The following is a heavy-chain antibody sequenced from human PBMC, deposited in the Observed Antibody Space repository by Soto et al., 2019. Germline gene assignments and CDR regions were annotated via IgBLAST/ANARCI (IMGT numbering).Heavy chain of an antibody. D-gene: IGHD3-22*01. CDR1: GGSISSSSYY. CDR2: IYYSGST. CDR3: ARLFESSGYCDY. Sequence: SETLSLTCTVSGGSISSSSYYWGWIRQPPGKGLEWIGSIYYSGSTYYNPSLKSRVTISVDTSKNQFSLKLSSVTAADTAVYYCARLFESSGYCDYWGQGTLVTVSS. V-gene: IGHV4-39*01. J-gene: IGHJ4*02.